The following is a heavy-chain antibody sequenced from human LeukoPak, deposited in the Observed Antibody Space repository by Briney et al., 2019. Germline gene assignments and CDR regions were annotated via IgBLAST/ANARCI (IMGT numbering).Heavy chain of an antibody. V-gene: IGHV3-33*01. CDR3: ARDTRGMDV. J-gene: IGHJ6*04. CDR2: IWYDGSNK. Sequence: GGSLRLSCAASGFTFSTYGMHWVRQAPGKGLEWVAVIWYDGSNKYYADSVKGRFTISRDNSKNTLYLQMNSLRAEDTAVYYYARDTRGMDVWGKGTTVTVSS. CDR1: GFTFSTYG.